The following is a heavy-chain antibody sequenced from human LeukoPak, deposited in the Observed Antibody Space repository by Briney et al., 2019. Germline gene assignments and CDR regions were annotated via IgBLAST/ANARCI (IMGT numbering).Heavy chain of an antibody. CDR2: INPSGGST. D-gene: IGHD1-26*01. V-gene: IGHV1-46*01. CDR1: GYTFTSYY. Sequence: ASVKVSCKASGYTFTSYYMHWVRQAPGQGLEWMGIINPSGGSTSYAQKFQGRDTMTRDTSTSTVYMEVSSLRSEDTAVYYCARGNPSGEFDYWGQGSLVTVSS. J-gene: IGHJ4*02. CDR3: ARGNPSGEFDY.